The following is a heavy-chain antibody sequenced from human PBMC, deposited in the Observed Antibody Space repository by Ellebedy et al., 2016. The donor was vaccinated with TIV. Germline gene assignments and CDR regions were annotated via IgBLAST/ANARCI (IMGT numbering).Heavy chain of an antibody. D-gene: IGHD3-10*01. CDR3: ARDGSGGSGSFYRYFDY. CDR1: GGSISSGGYY. CDR2: ISYSGST. J-gene: IGHJ4*02. Sequence: SETLSLTXTVSGGSISSGGYYWSWIRQHPGKGLEWIGYISYSGSTYYNPPLKSRVTISVDMSKNQFSLNLNSVTAADTAVYYCARDGSGGSGSFYRYFDYWGQGTLVTVSS. V-gene: IGHV4-31*03.